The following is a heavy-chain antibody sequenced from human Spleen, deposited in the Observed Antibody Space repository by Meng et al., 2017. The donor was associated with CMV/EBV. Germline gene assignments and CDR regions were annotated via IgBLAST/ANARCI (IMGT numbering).Heavy chain of an antibody. V-gene: IGHV1-69*10. Sequence: SAGASSNSAITWVQQAPSQGLAWLGGIIPVRSIASYPQRFQGRVTITADNSTTTAYMELSSLRSEDTAVYYCARGIYQSFWDWFDPWGQGTLVTVSS. CDR3: ARGIYQSFWDWFDP. D-gene: IGHD2/OR15-2a*01. J-gene: IGHJ5*02. CDR2: IIPVRSIA. CDR1: AGASSNSA.